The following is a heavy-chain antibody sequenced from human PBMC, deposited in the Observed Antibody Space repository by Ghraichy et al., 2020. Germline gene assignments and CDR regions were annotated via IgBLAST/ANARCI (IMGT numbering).Heavy chain of an antibody. CDR1: GFTFSSYA. CDR2: ISGGCGST. D-gene: IGHD2-2*02. Sequence: GGSLRLSCAASGFTFSSYAMSWVRQAPGKGLEWVSTISGGCGSTYYADSVKGRFTISRDNSKSTLYLQMNSLRAEDTAVYYCAKCRSSDPSCYNYWGQGTLVTVSS. CDR3: AKCRSSDPSCYNY. J-gene: IGHJ4*02. V-gene: IGHV3-23*01.